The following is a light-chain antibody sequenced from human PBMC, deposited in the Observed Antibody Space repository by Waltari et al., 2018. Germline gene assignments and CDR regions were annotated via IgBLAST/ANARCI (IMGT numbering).Light chain of an antibody. Sequence: QSLLTQPPSVSGAPGQRVTISCTGSSSTIGAGHYVHWYQGSPGRPPKRLIYGTTNRPSGVPDRFAGSMSGSSASLAITGLQAEDEADYYCQSFDITLSGGVIFGGGTRVTVL. CDR2: GTT. J-gene: IGLJ2*01. V-gene: IGLV1-40*01. CDR3: QSFDITLSGGVI. CDR1: SSTIGAGHY.